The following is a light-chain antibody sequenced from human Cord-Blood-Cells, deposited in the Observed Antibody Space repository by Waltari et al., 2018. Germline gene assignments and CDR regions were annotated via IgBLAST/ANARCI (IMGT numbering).Light chain of an antibody. V-gene: IGLV2-14*03. CDR1: SRDVGRYNY. J-gene: IGLJ3*02. Sequence: QSALTQPASVSGSPGPSITISCTGTSRDVGRYNYLIWYQQHPGKAPNLMIYDVSTRPSGVSNRFSGSKSGNTASLTISGLQAEDEADYYCSSYTSSSTWVFGGGTKLTVL. CDR3: SSYTSSSTWV. CDR2: DVS.